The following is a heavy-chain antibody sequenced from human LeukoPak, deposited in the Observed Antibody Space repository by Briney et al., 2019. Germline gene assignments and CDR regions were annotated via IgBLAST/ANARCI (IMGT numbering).Heavy chain of an antibody. Sequence: GRSLRLSCAASGFTFSNYVMHGVRQAPGKGLGWVASISYDGRNKYYADSVKGRFTISRDNSKNTLYLQMSSLKGEDTAVYYCARDGPAVIFFGYFEYWGQGTLVTVSS. CDR1: GFTFSNYV. J-gene: IGHJ4*02. D-gene: IGHD2-21*01. CDR2: ISYDGRNK. CDR3: ARDGPAVIFFGYFEY. V-gene: IGHV3-30*03.